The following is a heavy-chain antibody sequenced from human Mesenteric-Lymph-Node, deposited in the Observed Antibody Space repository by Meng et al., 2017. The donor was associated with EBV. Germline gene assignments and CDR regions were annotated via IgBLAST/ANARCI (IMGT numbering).Heavy chain of an antibody. CDR3: AHRPGYSGSFDFDC. J-gene: IGHJ4*02. CDR2: IYWDDDK. Sequence: LTLTCTFSGFSLSTSAVGVGWIRQPPGKALEWLALIYWDDDKRYSPSLKSRLTITKDTSKNQVVLTMTNMDPVDTGTYYCAHRPGYSGSFDFDCWGQGTLVTVSS. V-gene: IGHV2-5*02. CDR1: GFSLSTSAVG. D-gene: IGHD1-26*01.